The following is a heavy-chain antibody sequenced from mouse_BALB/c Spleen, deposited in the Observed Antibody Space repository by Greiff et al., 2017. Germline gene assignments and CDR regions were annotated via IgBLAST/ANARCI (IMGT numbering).Heavy chain of an antibody. CDR2: ISYDGSN. CDR3: AREQYGNYNYAMDY. J-gene: IGHJ4*01. CDR1: GYSITSGYY. D-gene: IGHD2-10*02. V-gene: IGHV3-6*02. Sequence: VQLKESGPGLVKPSQSLSLTCSVTGYSITSGYYWNWIRRFPGNKLEWMGYISYDGSNNYNPSLKNRISITRDTSKNQFFLKLNSVTTEDTATYYCAREQYGNYNYAMDYWGQGTSVTVSS.